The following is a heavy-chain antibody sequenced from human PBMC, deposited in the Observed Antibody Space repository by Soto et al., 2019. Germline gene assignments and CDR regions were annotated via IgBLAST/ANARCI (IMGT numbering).Heavy chain of an antibody. CDR2: ISSSGSTI. CDR3: ARGIIVGATQGEGFDY. CDR1: GFTFSSYE. J-gene: IGHJ4*02. D-gene: IGHD1-26*01. Sequence: EVQLVESGGGLVQPGGSLRLSCAASGFTFSSYEMNWVRQAPGKGLEWVSYISSSGSTIYYADSVKGRFTISRDNTKNSLYLQMNSLRAEDTAVYYCARGIIVGATQGEGFDYWGQGTLVTVSS. V-gene: IGHV3-48*03.